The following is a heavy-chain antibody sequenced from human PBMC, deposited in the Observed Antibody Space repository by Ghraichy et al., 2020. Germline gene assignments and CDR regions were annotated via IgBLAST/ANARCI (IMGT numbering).Heavy chain of an antibody. J-gene: IGHJ4*02. CDR2: MYYSGII. Sequence: SETLSLTCTVSGGSISRYYWSWIRQPPGKGLEWIGYMYYSGIINYNPFLKSRVTISVDTSKNQFSLKLSSVTAADTAVYYCAGGSGKTPAYWGQGTLVTVSS. V-gene: IGHV4-59*08. CDR1: GGSISRYY. CDR3: AGGSGKTPAY. D-gene: IGHD3-10*01.